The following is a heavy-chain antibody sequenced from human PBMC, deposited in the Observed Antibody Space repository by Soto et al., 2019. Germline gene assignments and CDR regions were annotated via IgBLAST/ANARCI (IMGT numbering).Heavy chain of an antibody. V-gene: IGHV3-66*01. J-gene: IGHJ3*02. CDR3: ARDHYDILTGYYTPGAFDI. CDR1: GFTVSSNY. Sequence: GGSLRLSCAASGFTVSSNYMSWVRQAPEKGLEWGSVIYSGGSTYYANSVKGRFTISRDNSKNTLYLQMNSLRAEDTAVYYCARDHYDILTGYYTPGAFDIWGQGTMVTVSS. D-gene: IGHD3-9*01. CDR2: IYSGGST.